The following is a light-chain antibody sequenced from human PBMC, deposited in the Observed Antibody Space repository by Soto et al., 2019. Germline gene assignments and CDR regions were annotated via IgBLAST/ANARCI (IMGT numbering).Light chain of an antibody. CDR3: QQYGSSPT. CDR1: QSLSSGY. Sequence: IVLTQSPGTLSLPPGERVTLSCRASQSLSSGYLAWYQQKFGQAPRLLIYDASRRATGIPERFSGSGSGTDFTLTINRLEPEDFAVYYCQQYGSSPTFGLGTKVDIK. V-gene: IGKV3-20*01. CDR2: DAS. J-gene: IGKJ1*01.